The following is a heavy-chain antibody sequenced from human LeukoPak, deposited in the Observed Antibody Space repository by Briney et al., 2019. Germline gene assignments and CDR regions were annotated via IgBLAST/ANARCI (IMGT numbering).Heavy chain of an antibody. CDR2: IYYSGST. J-gene: IGHJ4*02. D-gene: IGHD3-9*01. Sequence: SETLSLTCTVSGGSISSGGYYWSWIRQHRGKGLEWIGYIYYSGSTYYNPSLKSRVTISVDTSKNQFSLKLSSVTAADTAVYYCARDLTGYYYFDYWGQGTLVTVSS. CDR3: ARDLTGYYYFDY. CDR1: GGSISSGGYY. V-gene: IGHV4-31*03.